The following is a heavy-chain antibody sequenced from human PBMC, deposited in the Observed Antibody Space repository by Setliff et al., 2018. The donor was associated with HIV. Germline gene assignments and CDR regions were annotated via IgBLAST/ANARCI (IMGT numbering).Heavy chain of an antibody. J-gene: IGHJ6*03. V-gene: IGHV4-61*09. Sequence: KPSETLSLTCTVSGGSISSGSHYWSWIRQPAGKGLEWIGHIYTSENTNYNPSLRRRVTISLDTSKNQFSLKLSSVTAADTAVYYCARTVRREFRTNVGDHYYFYMDVWGKGTTVTVSS. CDR2: IYTSENT. CDR3: ARTVRREFRTNVGDHYYFYMDV. CDR1: GGSISSGSHY. D-gene: IGHD3-3*01.